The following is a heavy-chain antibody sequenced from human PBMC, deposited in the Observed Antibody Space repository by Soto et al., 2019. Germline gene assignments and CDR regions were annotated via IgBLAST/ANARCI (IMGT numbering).Heavy chain of an antibody. Sequence: GASVKVSCKTSGYTFIGYYIHWVVQSPGQGLEWMGWINPNSGATNYAQKFQGRVSMTRDTSITTAYMELSRLRSDDTAVYYCARDLVSTIGDFDFWGQGTPVTVSS. J-gene: IGHJ4*02. D-gene: IGHD5-12*01. CDR1: GYTFIGYY. CDR3: ARDLVSTIGDFDF. CDR2: INPNSGAT. V-gene: IGHV1-2*02.